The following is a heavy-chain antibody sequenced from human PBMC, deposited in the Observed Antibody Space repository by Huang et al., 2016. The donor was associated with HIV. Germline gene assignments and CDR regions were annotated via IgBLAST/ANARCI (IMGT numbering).Heavy chain of an antibody. CDR3: ARNPFIKAFDI. CDR2: IREDSGQK. CDR1: DFDFCSYW. V-gene: IGHV3-7*01. Sequence: EVQLVESGGGLVQPGGSLRFSCAASDFDFCSYWMMWLRQVPGKGLEWVASIREDSGQKDYLDSVKGRFIISRDNPKKSLYLQMNNLRAEDAAVYYCARNPFIKAFDIWGQGTLVTVSS. J-gene: IGHJ3*02.